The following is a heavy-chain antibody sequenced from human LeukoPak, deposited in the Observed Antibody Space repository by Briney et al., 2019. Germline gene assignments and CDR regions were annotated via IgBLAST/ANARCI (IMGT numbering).Heavy chain of an antibody. CDR3: ATTYYYDSSGYFSY. Sequence: GESLKISCKGSGYSFTNYWIGWVRQMPGKGLEWMGIISPADSDTRYSPSFQGQVTISADKSITTAYLQWSSLKASDTAMYYCATTYYYDSSGYFSYWGQGTLVTVSS. D-gene: IGHD3-22*01. J-gene: IGHJ4*02. V-gene: IGHV5-51*01. CDR1: GYSFTNYW. CDR2: ISPADSDT.